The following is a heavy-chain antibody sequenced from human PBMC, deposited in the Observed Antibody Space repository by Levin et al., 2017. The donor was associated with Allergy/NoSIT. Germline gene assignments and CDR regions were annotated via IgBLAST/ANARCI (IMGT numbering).Heavy chain of an antibody. CDR1: GFTFSDYY. V-gene: IGHV3-11*01. CDR3: ARDLAGDYYDSSGYYEH. D-gene: IGHD3-22*01. CDR2: ISSSGSTI. Sequence: GGSLRLSCAASGFTFSDYYMSWIRQAPGKGLEWVSYISSSGSTIYYADSVKGRFTISRDNAKSSLYLQMNSLRAEDTAVYYCARDLAGDYYDSSGYYEHWGQGTLVTVSS. J-gene: IGHJ1*01.